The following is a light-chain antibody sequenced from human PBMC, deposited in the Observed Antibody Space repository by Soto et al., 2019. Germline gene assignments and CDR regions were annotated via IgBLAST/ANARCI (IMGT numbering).Light chain of an antibody. CDR3: SSYAGSNNVV. J-gene: IGLJ2*01. CDR1: SSDVGGYNY. Sequence: ALTQPPSASGSPGQSVTISCTGTSSDVGGYNYVSWYQQHPGKAPKLMIYEVSKRPSGVPDRFSGSKSGNTASLTVSGLQAEDEADYYCSSYAGSNNVVFGGGTQLTVL. CDR2: EVS. V-gene: IGLV2-8*01.